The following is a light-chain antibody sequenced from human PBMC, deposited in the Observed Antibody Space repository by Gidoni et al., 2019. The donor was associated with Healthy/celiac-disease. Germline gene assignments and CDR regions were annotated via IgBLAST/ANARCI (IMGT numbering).Light chain of an antibody. CDR3: QQYGSSPWYT. CDR2: GAS. CDR1: QSVSSSY. Sequence: EIVLTQSPGTLFLSPGERATLSCRASQSVSSSYLAWYQQKPGQAPRLLIYGASSRATGIPDRFSGSGSGTDFTLTISRLETEDFAVYYCQQYGSSPWYTFGQGTKLEIK. V-gene: IGKV3-20*01. J-gene: IGKJ2*01.